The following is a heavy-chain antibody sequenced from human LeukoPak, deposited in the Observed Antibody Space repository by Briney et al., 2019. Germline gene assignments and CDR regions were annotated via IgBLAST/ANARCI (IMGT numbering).Heavy chain of an antibody. CDR3: ARRMNYDSRVFQH. CDR1: GFTFSSYA. J-gene: IGHJ1*01. CDR2: ISYDGSNK. D-gene: IGHD3-22*01. Sequence: PGGSLRLSCAAYGFTFSSYAMHWVRQAPGKGLEWVAVISYDGSNKYYADSVKGRFTITRDNSKNTLYLQMNSLRAEDTAVYYCARRMNYDSRVFQHWGQGTLVTVSS. V-gene: IGHV3-30*04.